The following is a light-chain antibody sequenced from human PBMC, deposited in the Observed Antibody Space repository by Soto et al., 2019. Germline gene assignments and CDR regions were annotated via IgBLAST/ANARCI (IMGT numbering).Light chain of an antibody. J-gene: IGLJ3*02. CDR3: CSYAGSYSWV. Sequence: QSALTQPRSVSGSPGQSVTISCTGTSSDVGAYNYVSWYQHHPGKAPKVMIYDVSERPSWVPDRFSGSKSDNKASLTISGLQAEDEADYYCCSYAGSYSWVFGGGTKLTVL. V-gene: IGLV2-11*01. CDR1: SSDVGAYNY. CDR2: DVS.